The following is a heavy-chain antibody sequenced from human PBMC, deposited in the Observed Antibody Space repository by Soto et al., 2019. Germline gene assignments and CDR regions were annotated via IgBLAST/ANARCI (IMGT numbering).Heavy chain of an antibody. V-gene: IGHV1-69*08. CDR2: IIPIPDIT. Sequence: QVQLVQSGAEVRKPGSSVKVSCKAPGGTFSTYIISWVRQAPGQGLEWMGRIIPIPDITNYAQKFQGRVTVTAVRSTSTGYLELTSLKSEDTAVYYCARDRITTRGDAFDLWGQGTRVTVSS. D-gene: IGHD3-3*01. CDR1: GGTFSTYI. CDR3: ARDRITTRGDAFDL. J-gene: IGHJ3*01.